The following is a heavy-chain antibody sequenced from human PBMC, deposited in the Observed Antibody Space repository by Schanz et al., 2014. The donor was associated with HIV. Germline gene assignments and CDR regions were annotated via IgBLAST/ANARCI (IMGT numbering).Heavy chain of an antibody. Sequence: QVQLVQSGAEVKKPGSSVKVFCRASGGTFINYAFSRVRQAPGQGLEWMGGIIPLFGTSNYAQKFQGRATITADESTSTAYMELSSLRSEDTAVYYCARDSPVAAGTLDYWGQGTLVTVSS. CDR1: GGTFINYA. J-gene: IGHJ4*02. CDR2: IIPLFGTS. D-gene: IGHD6-13*01. CDR3: ARDSPVAAGTLDY. V-gene: IGHV1-69*01.